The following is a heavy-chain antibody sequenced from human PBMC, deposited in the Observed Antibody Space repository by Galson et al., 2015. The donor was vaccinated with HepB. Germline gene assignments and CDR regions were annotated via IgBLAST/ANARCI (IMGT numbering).Heavy chain of an antibody. CDR1: GFTFSSYG. CDR3: ARGSGIVVVPAAPWGYNWFDP. Sequence: SLRLSCAASGFTFSSYGMHWVRQAPGKGLEWAAFIRYDGSNKYYADSVKGRFTISRDNSKNTLYLQMNSLRSEDTAVYYCARGSGIVVVPAAPWGYNWFDPWGQGTLVTVSS. D-gene: IGHD2-2*01. CDR2: IRYDGSNK. J-gene: IGHJ5*02. V-gene: IGHV3-30*02.